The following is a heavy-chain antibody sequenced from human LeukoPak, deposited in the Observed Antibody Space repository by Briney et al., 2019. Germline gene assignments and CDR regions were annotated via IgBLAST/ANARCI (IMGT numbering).Heavy chain of an antibody. Sequence: GGSLRLSCAASGFTFSSYSMNWVRQAPGKGLEWVSYISSSSTIYYADSVKGRFTISRDNAKNSLYLQMNSLRAEDTAVYYCARVVGQTHWGQGTLVTVSS. J-gene: IGHJ4*02. CDR2: ISSSSTI. CDR3: ARVVGQTH. CDR1: GFTFSSYS. D-gene: IGHD3-16*01. V-gene: IGHV3-48*04.